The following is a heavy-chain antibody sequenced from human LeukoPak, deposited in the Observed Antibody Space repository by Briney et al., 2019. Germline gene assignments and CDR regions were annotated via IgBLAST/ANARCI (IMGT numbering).Heavy chain of an antibody. J-gene: IGHJ6*03. CDR3: AKDPGWDLDASGEYYFYYFMDV. CDR2: IRCDGGNK. CDR1: GFAFSGSG. V-gene: IGHV3-30*02. Sequence: GGSLRLSCAASGFAFSGSGMPWVRQAPGKGLDWVAFIRCDGGNKYYAGSVKGRFTISRDNCKNTLYLQMNSLRGEDTAVYYCAKDPGWDLDASGEYYFYYFMDVWGKGTTVTIS. D-gene: IGHD2-15*01.